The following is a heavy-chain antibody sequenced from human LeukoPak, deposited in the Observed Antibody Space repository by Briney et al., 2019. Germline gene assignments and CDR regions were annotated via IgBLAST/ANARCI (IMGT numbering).Heavy chain of an antibody. CDR2: IIPIFGRV. CDR1: GATFIIYA. D-gene: IGHD4-17*01. Sequence: SSVTVSCKASGATFIIYAISWVRQAPGQGLEWMGGIIPIFGRVNYAQQFQGRVTITADKCTSTAYMELRSLRPEDTAVYYCAIRYGDAYYYYYYVDVGGKGTRSPSP. V-gene: IGHV1-69*06. J-gene: IGHJ6*03. CDR3: AIRYGDAYYYYYYVDV.